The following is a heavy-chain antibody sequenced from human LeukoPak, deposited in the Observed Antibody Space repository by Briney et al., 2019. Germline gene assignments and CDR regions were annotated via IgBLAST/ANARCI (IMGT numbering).Heavy chain of an antibody. CDR1: GGTFSSYA. CDR3: ARVRREYYDSSGYYYFDY. V-gene: IGHV1-69*05. Sequence: SVKVSCKASGGTFSSYAISWVRQAPGQGLEWMGGIIPIFGTANYAQKLQGRVTMTTDTSTSTAYMELRSLRSDDTAVYYCARVRREYYDSSGYYYFDYWGQGTLVTVSS. D-gene: IGHD3-22*01. CDR2: IIPIFGTA. J-gene: IGHJ4*02.